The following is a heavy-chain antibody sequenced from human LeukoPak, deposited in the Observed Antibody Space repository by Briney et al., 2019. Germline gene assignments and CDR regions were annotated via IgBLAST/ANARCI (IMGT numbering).Heavy chain of an antibody. J-gene: IGHJ3*02. Sequence: GGSLRLSCAASGFTFSSYGMHWVRQAPGKGLEWVAVISYDGGNKYYADSVKGRFTISRDNSKNTLYLQMNSLRAEVTAVYYCAKDPREGGSYWVDAFDIWGQGTMVTVSS. D-gene: IGHD1-26*01. CDR2: ISYDGGNK. CDR1: GFTFSSYG. CDR3: AKDPREGGSYWVDAFDI. V-gene: IGHV3-30*18.